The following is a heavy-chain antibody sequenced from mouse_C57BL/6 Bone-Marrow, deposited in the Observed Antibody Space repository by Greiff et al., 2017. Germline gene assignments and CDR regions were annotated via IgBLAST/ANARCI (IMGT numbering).Heavy chain of an antibody. CDR1: GFTFSSYA. CDR2: ISDGGSYT. D-gene: IGHD2-3*01. V-gene: IGHV5-4*01. Sequence: DVQLVESGGGLVKPGGSLKLSCAASGFTFSSYAMSWVRQTPEKRLEWVATISDGGSYTYYPDNVKGRFTISRDNAKNNLYLQMSHLKSEDTAMYYCARAYDGPRYFDVWGTGTTVTVSS. J-gene: IGHJ1*03. CDR3: ARAYDGPRYFDV.